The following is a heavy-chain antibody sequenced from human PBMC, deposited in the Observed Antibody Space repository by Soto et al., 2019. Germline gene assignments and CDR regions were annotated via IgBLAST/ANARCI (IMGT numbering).Heavy chain of an antibody. D-gene: IGHD2-8*01. CDR2: IIPILGIA. CDR1: GCTFSSYT. J-gene: IGHJ5*02. V-gene: IGHV1-69*02. Sequence: SVKVSCKASGCTFSSYTISWVRQAPGQGLEWMGRIIPILGIANYAQKFQGRVTITADKSTSTAYMELSSLRSEDTAVYYCASHPYIIVPPDPWGQGTLVTVSS. CDR3: ASHPYIIVPPDP.